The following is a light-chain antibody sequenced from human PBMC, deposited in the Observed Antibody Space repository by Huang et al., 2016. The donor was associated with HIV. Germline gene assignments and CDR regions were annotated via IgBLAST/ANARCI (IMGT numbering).Light chain of an antibody. CDR3: QQFSDFF. J-gene: IGKJ3*01. Sequence: IQLTQFPSSLSASVGDRVSITCRASQDINNNLAWYQQKPGKAPKLLSYATSTLQKGVPSRVSGRGSGTVFILTINNLQPEDFATYYCQQFSDFFFGPGTRVDVK. CDR1: QDINNN. V-gene: IGKV1-9*01. CDR2: ATS.